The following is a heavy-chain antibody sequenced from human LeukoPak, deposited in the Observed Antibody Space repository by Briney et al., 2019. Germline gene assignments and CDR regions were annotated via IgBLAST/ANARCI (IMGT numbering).Heavy chain of an antibody. D-gene: IGHD3-10*01. CDR3: ARDPQLTMVRGVITNWFDP. V-gene: IGHV1-3*01. Sequence: ASVKVSCKASGYSFTSYAMHWVRQAPGQRLEWMGWINAGNGNTKHSQKFQGRVIITRDTSASTAYMELSSLRSEDTAVYYCARDPQLTMVRGVITNWFDPWGQGTLVTVSS. CDR1: GYSFTSYA. J-gene: IGHJ5*02. CDR2: INAGNGNT.